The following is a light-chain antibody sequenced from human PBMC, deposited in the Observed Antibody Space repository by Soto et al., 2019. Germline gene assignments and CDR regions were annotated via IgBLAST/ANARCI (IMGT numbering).Light chain of an antibody. Sequence: DIQMTQSPSTLSASVGDRVTITCRASQSISSWLAWYQQKPGKAPKLLIYDASSLERGVPSRFSGSGSGTELTLTISSLQPDDCATYYFQQYNSYPWTCGEGTKVEIK. CDR3: QQYNSYPWT. CDR2: DAS. CDR1: QSISSW. J-gene: IGKJ1*01. V-gene: IGKV1-5*01.